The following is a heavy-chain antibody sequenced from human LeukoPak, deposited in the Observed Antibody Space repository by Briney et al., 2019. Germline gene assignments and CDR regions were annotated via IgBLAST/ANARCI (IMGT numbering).Heavy chain of an antibody. CDR2: ISGSGGST. J-gene: IGHJ4*02. CDR1: GFTFSSYG. CDR3: AREGEDYDFWSGYFPFDY. D-gene: IGHD3-3*01. Sequence: GGSLRLSCAASGFTFSSYGMSWVRQAPGKGLEWVSAISGSGGSTYYADSVKGRFTISRDNAKNSLYLQMNSLRAEDTAVYYCAREGEDYDFWSGYFPFDYWGQGTLVTVSS. V-gene: IGHV3-23*01.